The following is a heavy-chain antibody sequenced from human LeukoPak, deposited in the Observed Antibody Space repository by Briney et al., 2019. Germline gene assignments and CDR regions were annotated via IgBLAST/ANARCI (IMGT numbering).Heavy chain of an antibody. CDR2: INPNSGGT. J-gene: IGHJ4*02. Sequence: ASVKVSCKASGCTFTGYYMHWVRQAPGQGLEWMGWINPNSGGTNYAQKFQGRVTMTRDTSISTAYMELSRLRSDDTAVYYCARVYSSSWILPIYYFDYWGQGTLVTVSS. CDR3: ARVYSSSWILPIYYFDY. V-gene: IGHV1-2*02. D-gene: IGHD6-13*01. CDR1: GCTFTGYY.